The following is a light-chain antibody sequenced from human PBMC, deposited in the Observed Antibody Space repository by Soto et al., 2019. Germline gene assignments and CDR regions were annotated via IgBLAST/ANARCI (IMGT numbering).Light chain of an antibody. CDR1: QSVSSN. V-gene: IGKV3-15*01. CDR2: GAS. J-gene: IGKJ1*01. Sequence: EIVMTQSPATLSVSPGERATLSCRASQSVSSNLAWYQQKPGQAPRLLIYGASTRATGIPARFSGSGSGTVSTLPISRLQSEDFAVCYCQQYNNWPPWTFGQGTKVEIK. CDR3: QQYNNWPPWT.